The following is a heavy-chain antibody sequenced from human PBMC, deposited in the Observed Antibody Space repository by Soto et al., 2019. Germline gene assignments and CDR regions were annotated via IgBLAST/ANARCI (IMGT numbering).Heavy chain of an antibody. D-gene: IGHD3-10*01. CDR1: GGSISSGGYY. J-gene: IGHJ6*02. V-gene: IGHV4-31*03. Sequence: SETLSLTCTVSGGSISSGGYYWSWIRQYPGKGLEWIGYIYYSGSTYYNPSLKSRVTISVDTSKNQFSLKLSSVTAADTAVYYCARDRGLTMVRGRNDYYYYGMDVWGQGTTVTVSS. CDR2: IYYSGST. CDR3: ARDRGLTMVRGRNDYYYYGMDV.